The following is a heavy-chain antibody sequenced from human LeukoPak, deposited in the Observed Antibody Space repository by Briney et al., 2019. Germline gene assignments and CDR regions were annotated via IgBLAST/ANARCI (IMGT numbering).Heavy chain of an antibody. D-gene: IGHD1-26*01. J-gene: IGHJ4*02. CDR3: AREVGASSPRPLDS. CDR2: IDTSGST. V-gene: IGHV4-4*07. CDR1: GFTFSNAW. Sequence: GSLRLSCAASGFTFSNAWMSWVRQAPGKGLEWIGRIDTSGSTNYKPSLKSRLTMSVDTSKRQFSLRLTSVTAADTAVYYCAREVGASSPRPLDSWGQGTLVTVSS.